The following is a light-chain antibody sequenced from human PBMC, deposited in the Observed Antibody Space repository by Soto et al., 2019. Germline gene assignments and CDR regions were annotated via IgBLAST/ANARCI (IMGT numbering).Light chain of an antibody. CDR2: QVT. CDR1: SSDVGAYIF. Sequence: QSALTQPASVSGSPGQSITISCTGTSSDVGAYIFVSWYQQQPGKAPKLMIYQVTNRPSGVSNRFSGSRSGNTASLTISGLQAEDEADYYCSSYTDSSNYVFGTGTKLTVL. J-gene: IGLJ1*01. CDR3: SSYTDSSNYV. V-gene: IGLV2-14*01.